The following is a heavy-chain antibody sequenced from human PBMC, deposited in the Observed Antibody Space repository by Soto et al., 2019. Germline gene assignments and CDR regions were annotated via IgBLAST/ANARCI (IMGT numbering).Heavy chain of an antibody. J-gene: IGHJ6*03. D-gene: IGHD3-10*01. V-gene: IGHV3-7*01. CDR1: GFTFSSYW. CDR2: IKQDGSEK. CDR3: ARVPDYGYYYYYYYMDV. Sequence: PGGSLRLSCAASGFTFSSYWMSWARQAPGKGLEWVANIKQDGSEKYYVDSVKGRFTISRDNAKNSLYLQMNSLRAEDTAVYYCARVPDYGYYYYYYYMDVWGKGTTLTVSS.